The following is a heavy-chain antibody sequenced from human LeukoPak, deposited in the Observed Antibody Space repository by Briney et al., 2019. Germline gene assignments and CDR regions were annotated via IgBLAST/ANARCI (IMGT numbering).Heavy chain of an antibody. CDR1: GFTVSSNY. V-gene: IGHV3-53*01. D-gene: IGHD3-22*01. CDR2: IYSGGST. Sequence: GGSLRLSCAASGFTVSSNYMSWVRQAPGKGLEWVSAIYSGGSTYYADSVKGRFTISRDNSKNTLYPQMNSLRAEDTAVYYCATEWIDSSGYYQSGGDAFDIWGQGTMVTVSS. J-gene: IGHJ3*02. CDR3: ATEWIDSSGYYQSGGDAFDI.